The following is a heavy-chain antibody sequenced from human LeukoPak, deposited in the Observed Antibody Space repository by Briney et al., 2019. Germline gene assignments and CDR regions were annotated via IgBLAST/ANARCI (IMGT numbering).Heavy chain of an antibody. Sequence: ASVKVSCKASGYTFTSYDINWVRQATGQGLEWMGWMNTNSGNTGYAQKFQGRVTMTRNTSISTAYMELSSLRSEDTAVYYCARGHTTYDAFDIWGQGTMVTVSS. CDR3: ARGHTTYDAFDI. CDR2: MNTNSGNT. D-gene: IGHD1-26*01. J-gene: IGHJ3*02. CDR1: GYTFTSYD. V-gene: IGHV1-8*01.